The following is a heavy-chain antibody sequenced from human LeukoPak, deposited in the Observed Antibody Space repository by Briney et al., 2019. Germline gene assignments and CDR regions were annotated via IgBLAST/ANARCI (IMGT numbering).Heavy chain of an antibody. V-gene: IGHV1-69*01. D-gene: IGHD3-9*01. CDR2: IIPIFGTA. Sequence: GSSVKVSCKASGGTFISYAISWVRQAPGQGLEWMGGIIPIFGTANYAQKFQGRVTITADESTSTAYMELSSLRSEDTAVYYCATQGGYFPRERYFDWLFVKWGQGTLVTVSS. CDR1: GGTFISYA. CDR3: ATQGGYFPRERYFDWLFVK. J-gene: IGHJ4*02.